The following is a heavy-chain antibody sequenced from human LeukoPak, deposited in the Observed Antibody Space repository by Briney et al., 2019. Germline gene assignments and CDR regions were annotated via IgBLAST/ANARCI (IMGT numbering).Heavy chain of an antibody. Sequence: SQTLSLTCTVSGGSISSGSYYWSWIRQPAGKGLEWIGRIYTSGSTNYNPSLKSRVTISVDTSKNQFSLKLSSVTAADTAVYYCARDRRITFGGVIAPDAFDIWGQGTMVTVSS. CDR3: ARDRRITFGGVIAPDAFDI. CDR1: GGSISSGSYY. J-gene: IGHJ3*02. CDR2: IYTSGST. D-gene: IGHD3-16*02. V-gene: IGHV4-61*02.